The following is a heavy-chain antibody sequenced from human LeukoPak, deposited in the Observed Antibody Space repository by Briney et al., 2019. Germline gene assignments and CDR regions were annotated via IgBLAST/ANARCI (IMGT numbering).Heavy chain of an antibody. Sequence: SETLSLTCAVYGGSFSGYYWSWIRQPPGKGLEWIGEINHSGSTNYNPSLKSRVTISVDTSKNQFSLKLSSVTAADTAVYYCARRRKTYYYGSGSYSVGYYYYMDVWGKGTTVTISS. CDR1: GGSFSGYY. CDR2: INHSGST. D-gene: IGHD3-10*01. V-gene: IGHV4-34*01. CDR3: ARRRKTYYYGSGSYSVGYYYYMDV. J-gene: IGHJ6*03.